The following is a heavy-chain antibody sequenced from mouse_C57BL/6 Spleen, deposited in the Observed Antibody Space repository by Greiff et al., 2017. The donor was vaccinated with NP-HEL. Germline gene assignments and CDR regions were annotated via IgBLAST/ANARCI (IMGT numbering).Heavy chain of an antibody. V-gene: IGHV1-55*01. CDR2: IYPGSGST. D-gene: IGHD2-4*01. CDR1: GYTFTSYW. CDR3: ANSYYDYDVYAMDY. J-gene: IGHJ4*01. Sequence: VQLQQPGAELVKPGASVKMSCKASGYTFTSYWITWVKQRPGQGLEWIGDIYPGSGSTNYNEKFKSKATLTVDTSSSTAYMQLSSLTSEDSAVYYCANSYYDYDVYAMDYWGQGASVTVSS.